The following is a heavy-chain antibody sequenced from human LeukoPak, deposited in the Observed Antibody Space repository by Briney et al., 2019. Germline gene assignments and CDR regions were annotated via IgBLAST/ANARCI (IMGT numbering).Heavy chain of an antibody. Sequence: GGSLRLSCAASGFTFSSYGMHWVRQAPGKGLERVAVISYDGSNKYYADSVKGRFTISRDNSKNTLYLQMNSLRAEDTAVYYCANREYHLPALYWGQGTLVTVSS. V-gene: IGHV3-30*18. CDR2: ISYDGSNK. CDR1: GFTFSSYG. CDR3: ANREYHLPALY. D-gene: IGHD2-2*01. J-gene: IGHJ4*02.